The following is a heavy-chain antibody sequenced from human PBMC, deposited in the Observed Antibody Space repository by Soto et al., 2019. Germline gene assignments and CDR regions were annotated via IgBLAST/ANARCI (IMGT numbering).Heavy chain of an antibody. D-gene: IGHD3-16*02. CDR2: IYYSGST. J-gene: IGHJ4*02. V-gene: IGHV4-61*01. CDR1: GGSISSSSYY. CDR3: AREGAYDYVWGSYRAFDY. Sequence: QLQLQESGPGLVKPSETLSLTCTVSGGSISSSSYYWSWIRQPPGKGLEWIGYIYYSGSTNYNPSLKSRVTISVDTSKNQFSLKLSSVTAADTAVYYCAREGAYDYVWGSYRAFDYWGQGTLVTVSS.